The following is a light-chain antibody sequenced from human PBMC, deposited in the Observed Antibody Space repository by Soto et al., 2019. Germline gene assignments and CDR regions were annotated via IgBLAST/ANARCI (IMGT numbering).Light chain of an antibody. CDR1: SSDIGSYNL. V-gene: IGLV2-23*01. J-gene: IGLJ2*01. CDR3: CSYASGSAFHVV. CDR2: EGS. Sequence: QSALTQPASVSGSPGQSITISCTGTSSDIGSYNLVSWYQHYSGKAPKLIIYEGSKRPSGVSNRFSGSKSGDTASLTISGLQAEDEADYYCCSYASGSAFHVVFGGGTKLTVL.